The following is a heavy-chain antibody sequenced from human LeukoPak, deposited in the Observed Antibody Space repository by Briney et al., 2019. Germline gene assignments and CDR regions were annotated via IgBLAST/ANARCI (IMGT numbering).Heavy chain of an antibody. V-gene: IGHV1-69*04. J-gene: IGHJ6*02. CDR3: ARDLWEVTAPGSSMDV. CDR2: IIPILGIA. CDR1: GGTFSSYA. Sequence: GSSVKVSCKASGGTFSSYAISWVRQAPGQGLEWMGRIIPILGIANYAQKFQGRVTITADKSTSTAYMELSSLRSEDTAVYYCARDLWEVTAPGSSMDVWGQGTTVTVSS. D-gene: IGHD1-26*01.